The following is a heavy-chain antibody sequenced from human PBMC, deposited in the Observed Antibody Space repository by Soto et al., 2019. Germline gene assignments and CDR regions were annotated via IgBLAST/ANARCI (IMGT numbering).Heavy chain of an antibody. CDR1: GFTFRTYA. Sequence: QVQLVESGGGVVQPGRSLRLSCVVSGFTFRTYAMHWVRQAPGKGLEWVAIIWSDGNNKYYGDSVKGRFTISKDTSTNTLYLQMNSLRAEDTGIYYCARDGRVEGYGMDVWGQGTTVTVSS. CDR3: ARDGRVEGYGMDV. J-gene: IGHJ6*02. V-gene: IGHV3-33*01. D-gene: IGHD1-26*01. CDR2: IWSDGNNK.